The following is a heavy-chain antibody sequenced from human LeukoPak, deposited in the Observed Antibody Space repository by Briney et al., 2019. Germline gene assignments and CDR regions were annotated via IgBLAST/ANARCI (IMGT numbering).Heavy chain of an antibody. Sequence: GGSLRLSCAVSGFTFSSCAMTWVRQAPGKGLEWVPGIGGSGEMTNYADSVKGRFTISRDNSKNTLYLQMNSLRPEDTALYYCARGSAVTSFEGRHWGQGTLVTVSS. CDR3: ARGSAVTSFEGRH. CDR1: GFTFSSCA. J-gene: IGHJ4*02. D-gene: IGHD4-17*01. CDR2: IGGSGEMT. V-gene: IGHV3-23*01.